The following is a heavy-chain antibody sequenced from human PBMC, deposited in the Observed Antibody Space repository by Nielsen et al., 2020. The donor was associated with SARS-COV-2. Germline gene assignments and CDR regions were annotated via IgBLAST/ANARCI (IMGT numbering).Heavy chain of an antibody. CDR3: ARDGVVGSTNTFDV. V-gene: IGHV3-74*01. Sequence: GESLKISCTASGFTFTASWMHWVRQAPGKGLTWVSHINFDGTGTSYADSVKGRFTISRDNAKNTVYLQMNSLRVEDTAVYYCARDGVVGSTNTFDVWGQGTVVTVSS. D-gene: IGHD1-26*01. CDR1: GFTFTASW. CDR2: INFDGTGT. J-gene: IGHJ3*01.